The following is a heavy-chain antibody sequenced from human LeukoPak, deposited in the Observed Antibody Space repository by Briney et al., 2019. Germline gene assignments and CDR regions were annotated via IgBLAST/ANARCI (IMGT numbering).Heavy chain of an antibody. Sequence: GGSLRLSCAASGFTFSSYEMNWIRQAPGKGLEWVSYISSRGSTIYYADSVKGRFTISRDNAKSSLYLQMNSLRAEDTAVYYCARVLSGWYRYYYYYMDVWGKGTTVTISS. CDR1: GFTFSSYE. CDR3: ARVLSGWYRYYYYYMDV. D-gene: IGHD6-19*01. CDR2: ISSRGSTI. J-gene: IGHJ6*03. V-gene: IGHV3-48*03.